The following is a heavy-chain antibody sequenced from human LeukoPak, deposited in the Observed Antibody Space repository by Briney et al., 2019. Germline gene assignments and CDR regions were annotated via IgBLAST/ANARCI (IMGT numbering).Heavy chain of an antibody. D-gene: IGHD3-16*01. V-gene: IGHV3-23*01. CDR3: ATRGTYFDY. CDR2: ISSSGGST. Sequence: PGGSLRLSCAASGFTFSSYAMSWVRQAPGKGLKWVSAISSSGGSTYYGDSVKGRFTISRDNSKNTLYLQMNSLRAEDTAVYYCATRGTYFDYWGQGTLVTVSS. J-gene: IGHJ4*02. CDR1: GFTFSSYA.